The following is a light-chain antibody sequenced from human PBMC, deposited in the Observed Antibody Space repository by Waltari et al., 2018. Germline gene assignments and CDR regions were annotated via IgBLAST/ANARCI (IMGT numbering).Light chain of an antibody. V-gene: IGKV3-15*01. Sequence: ETVMTQSPATLSVSPGERATLSCRASQSVRNNLPWYQQKPGPAPRLLIYGASTRATGIAARFSGSGSGTEFTLTITHLQPEDVATYFCQQSHSPPFTFGPGTKV. CDR1: QSVRNN. J-gene: IGKJ3*01. CDR2: GAS. CDR3: QQSHSPPFT.